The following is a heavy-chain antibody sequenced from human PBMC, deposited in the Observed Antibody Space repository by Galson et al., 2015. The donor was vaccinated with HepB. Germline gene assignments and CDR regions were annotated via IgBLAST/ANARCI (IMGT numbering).Heavy chain of an antibody. D-gene: IGHD1-26*01. J-gene: IGHJ6*02. CDR1: GFNISTYD. V-gene: IGHV3-13*05. CDR2: IGIYGDP. Sequence: SLRLSCAASGFNISTYDMHWVRQATGKGLEWVSAIGIYGDPYSPGSVRGRFTISRENGKNSLYLQMNSLRAGDTAVYYCTRGGIGSHRAGYFYGMDVWGQGTTVTVSS. CDR3: TRGGIGSHRAGYFYGMDV.